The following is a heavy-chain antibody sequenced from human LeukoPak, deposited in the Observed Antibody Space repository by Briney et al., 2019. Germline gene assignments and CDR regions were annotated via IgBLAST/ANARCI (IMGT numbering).Heavy chain of an antibody. CDR2: IYYTGST. CDR1: GGSISSYY. Sequence: SETLSLTCTVSGGSISSYYRSWIRQPPGKGLEWIGYIYYTGSTNYNPSLKSRVSISLDTSQNQFSLKLMSVTAADTAVYYCARDHSGNKYGAFDIWGQGTTVTVSS. J-gene: IGHJ3*02. CDR3: ARDHSGNKYGAFDI. V-gene: IGHV4-59*01. D-gene: IGHD1-26*01.